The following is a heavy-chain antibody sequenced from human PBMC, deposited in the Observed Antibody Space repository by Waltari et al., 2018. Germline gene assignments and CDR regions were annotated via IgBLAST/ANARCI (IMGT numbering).Heavy chain of an antibody. Sequence: EVQLVESGGGLIPPGGALRISCAASGFNINYIYMSWFRQAPGKGLEWVSVIYAGRGGTFYAESVKGRFTVSRDNSKNTLYLDLNSLTAEDSAVYYCARAGLGSPLQWQQLLDSWGRGTLVTVSS. V-gene: IGHV3-53*01. CDR3: ARAGLGSPLQWQQLLDS. CDR2: IYAGRGGT. D-gene: IGHD5-12*01. CDR1: GFNINYIY. J-gene: IGHJ4*02.